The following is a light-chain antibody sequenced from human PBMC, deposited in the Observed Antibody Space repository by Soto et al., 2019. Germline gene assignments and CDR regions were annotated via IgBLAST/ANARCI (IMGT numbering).Light chain of an antibody. CDR2: GAS. V-gene: IGKV3-15*01. CDR1: QSVSSN. J-gene: IGKJ1*01. Sequence: EIVMTQSPATLSVSPGERATLSCRASQSVSSNLAWYQQKPGQAPRLLIYGASTRATGIPARFSGSGSGTEFTLTISSLQSEDFAFYYCQQYNNLPRTFCQGTNVDIK. CDR3: QQYNNLPRT.